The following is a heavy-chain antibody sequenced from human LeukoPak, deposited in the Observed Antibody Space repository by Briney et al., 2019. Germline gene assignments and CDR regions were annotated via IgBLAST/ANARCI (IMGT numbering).Heavy chain of an antibody. Sequence: PGGSLRLSCAASGFTFSSYAMSWVRQAPGKGLEWVSAISGSGGSTYYADSVKGRFTISRDNSKNTLYLQMNSLRAEDTAVYYCAIVSRAYYDFWSGYYHYGSGSYSYYGMDVWGQGTTVTVSS. D-gene: IGHD3-3*01. V-gene: IGHV3-23*01. CDR3: AIVSRAYYDFWSGYYHYGSGSYSYYGMDV. CDR1: GFTFSSYA. CDR2: ISGSGGST. J-gene: IGHJ6*02.